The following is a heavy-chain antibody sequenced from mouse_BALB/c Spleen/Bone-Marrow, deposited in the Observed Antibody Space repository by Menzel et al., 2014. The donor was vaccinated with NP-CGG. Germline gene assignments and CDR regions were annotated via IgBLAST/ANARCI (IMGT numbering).Heavy chain of an antibody. V-gene: IGHV5-12-2*01. J-gene: IGHJ4*01. CDR1: GFTFSSYT. CDR3: ARQHGLRWAMDY. CDR2: ISNGGGST. Sequence: DAKLVESGGGLVQPGGSLKLSCAASGFTFSSYTVSWVRQTPEKRLEWAAYISNGGGSTYYPDNVKVRFTISRDNAKNTLYLQLSSLKSEDTAMYYCARQHGLRWAMDYWGQGTSVTVSS. D-gene: IGHD3-1*01.